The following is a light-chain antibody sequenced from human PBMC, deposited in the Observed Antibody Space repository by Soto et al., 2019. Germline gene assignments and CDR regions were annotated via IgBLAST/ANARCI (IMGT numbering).Light chain of an antibody. CDR3: QQHNNWPLT. CDR1: QSVSDN. V-gene: IGKV3-15*01. J-gene: IGKJ4*01. CDR2: RSS. Sequence: EIVMTQSPATLSVSPGERATLSCRASQSVSDNLVWYQQKPGQAPRLLIYRSSTRATGIPARFSGSGSGTEFTLTISSLQSEDLGLYYCQQHNNWPLTFGGGTKVDIK.